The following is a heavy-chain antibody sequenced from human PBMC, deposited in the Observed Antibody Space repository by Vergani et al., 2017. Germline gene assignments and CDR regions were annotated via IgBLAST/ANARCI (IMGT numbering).Heavy chain of an antibody. CDR3: AKNPXIATPRHCYAIDV. J-gene: IGHJ6*02. Sequence: LEESGGGSVKPGGSLRLSCAASGFKFSDHYMSWIRQAPGKGLEWVSHISPGASTVSYTDSVTGRFTFSRDNDNNSLTLEMTTLRVKDTAVYYCAKNPXIATPRHCYAIDVWGQGTTVTVSS. CDR1: GFKFSDHY. CDR2: ISPGASTV. D-gene: IGHD1-26*01. V-gene: IGHV3-11*04.